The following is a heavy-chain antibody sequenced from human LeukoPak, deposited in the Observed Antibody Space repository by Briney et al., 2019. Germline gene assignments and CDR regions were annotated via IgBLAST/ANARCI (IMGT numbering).Heavy chain of an antibody. J-gene: IGHJ5*02. CDR3: AKDRYSNYGNWFDP. D-gene: IGHD4-11*01. CDR2: ISGSGGST. CDR1: GFTFSNYA. V-gene: IGHV3-23*01. Sequence: PGGSLRLSCAASGFTFSNYAMNWVRQAPGKGLEWVPGISGSGGSTYYADSVKGRFTISRDNSKNTLYLQMISLRAEDTAVYYCAKDRYSNYGNWFDPWGQGTLVTVFS.